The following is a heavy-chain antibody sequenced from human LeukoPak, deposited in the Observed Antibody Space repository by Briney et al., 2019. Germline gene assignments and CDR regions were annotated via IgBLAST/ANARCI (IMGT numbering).Heavy chain of an antibody. CDR1: GCTFSNCQ. CDR2: ISSSGSSI. J-gene: IGHJ4*02. Sequence: GRCRRLSCGAPGCTFSNCQRNWGRQSPRKSQKMLSYISSSGSSIYYADSVKGRFTISRDNAENSLYLQMNSLRVEDTAVYYCARRYCSGGTCYHLDYWGQGTLVTVSS. D-gene: IGHD2-15*01. CDR3: ARRYCSGGTCYHLDY. V-gene: IGHV3-48*03.